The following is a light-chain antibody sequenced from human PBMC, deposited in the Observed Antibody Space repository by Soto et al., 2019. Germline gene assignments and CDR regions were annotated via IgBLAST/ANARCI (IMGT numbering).Light chain of an antibody. CDR2: EVS. CDR3: TSYTSDNRSYV. V-gene: IGLV2-14*01. J-gene: IGLJ1*01. CDR1: SSDVGAYTS. Sequence: QSVLTQPASVSGSPGQSITISCTGTSSDVGAYTSVSWYRQHPGKAPKLMIYEVSNRPSGVSNRFSGSKSANTASLTISGLQADAEAHYYCTSYTSDNRSYVFGTGTKLTVL.